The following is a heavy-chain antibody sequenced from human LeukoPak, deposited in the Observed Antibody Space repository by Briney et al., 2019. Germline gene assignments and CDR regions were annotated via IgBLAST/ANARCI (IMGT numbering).Heavy chain of an antibody. Sequence: GESLKISCKGSGFSFTSNWIGWVRRMPGKGLEWMGIIYPADSDTRYSPSFQGQVTISADTSINTAYLQWSSLKASDTAMYYCARDIDSRFDSWGQGTLVTVSS. CDR1: GFSFTSNW. CDR2: IYPADSDT. D-gene: IGHD3-22*01. V-gene: IGHV5-51*01. CDR3: ARDIDSRFDS. J-gene: IGHJ4*02.